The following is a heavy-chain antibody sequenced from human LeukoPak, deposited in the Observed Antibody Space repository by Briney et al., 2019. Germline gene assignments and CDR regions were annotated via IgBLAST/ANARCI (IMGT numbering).Heavy chain of an antibody. CDR3: ATACSVLLWLGELWETYYYSCGMDV. Sequence: ASVKVSCKASRYTFTSYGISWVRHAPRQGREWMGWSSAYTGKTNSAQKLQGRVTMTPDTSTSTAYMWLWSLRSDDTAVYYCATACSVLLWLGELWETYYYSCGMDVWGQGTTVTVSS. J-gene: IGHJ6*02. V-gene: IGHV1-18*01. CDR1: RYTFTSYG. D-gene: IGHD3-10*01. CDR2: SSAYTGKT.